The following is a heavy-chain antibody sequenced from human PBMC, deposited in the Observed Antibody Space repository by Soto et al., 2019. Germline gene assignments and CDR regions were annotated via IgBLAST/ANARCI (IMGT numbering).Heavy chain of an antibody. V-gene: IGHV1-18*01. J-gene: IGHJ5*02. CDR3: ARVKASGWLNWFDP. CDR1: GYTFSNSG. Sequence: ASVKVSCKASGYTFSNSGISWVRQAPGQGLEWLGWINSDNGNTNYAQHLQGRVTLTTDTSTSTAYMDLRSLRSDDTAVYYCARVKASGWLNWFDPRGQGTLVTVSS. CDR2: INSDNGNT. D-gene: IGHD6-19*01.